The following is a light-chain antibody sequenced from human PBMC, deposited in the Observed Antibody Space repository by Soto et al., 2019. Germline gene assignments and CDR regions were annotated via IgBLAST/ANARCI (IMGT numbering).Light chain of an antibody. CDR1: SSDIGGYNY. Sequence: HSVLTQPASVSGSPGQSITISCTGGSSDIGGYNYVSWFQQHPGKAPKLMIYEVTNRSSGVSNRFSGSKSGSTASLTISGLQAEDEADYYCSSYTSSNTYVFGTGTKV. CDR2: EVT. V-gene: IGLV2-14*01. J-gene: IGLJ1*01. CDR3: SSYTSSNTYV.